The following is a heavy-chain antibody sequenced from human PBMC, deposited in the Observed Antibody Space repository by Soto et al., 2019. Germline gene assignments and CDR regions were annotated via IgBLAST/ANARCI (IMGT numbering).Heavy chain of an antibody. CDR2: MSGDGRT. Sequence: GSLRLSCVGSGFTFSDSVMAWVRQAPGKGVEWLSVMSGDGRTRYALSVTGRFTISRDNSKNTLYLQMRSLRAEDAAAYYCVKWHTSNFDSLPFTGFDFWGQGTQVTVSS. J-gene: IGHJ4*02. V-gene: IGHV3-23*01. D-gene: IGHD3-22*01. CDR1: GFTFSDSV. CDR3: VKWHTSNFDSLPFTGFDF.